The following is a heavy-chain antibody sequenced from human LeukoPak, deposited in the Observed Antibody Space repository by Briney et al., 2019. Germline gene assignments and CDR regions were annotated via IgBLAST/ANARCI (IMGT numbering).Heavy chain of an antibody. CDR2: IKGDGSYT. V-gene: IGHV3-74*01. CDR1: GFTFSSYW. D-gene: IGHD3-3*01. CDR3: ARSDYTDY. J-gene: IGHJ4*02. Sequence: SGGSLRLSCAASGFTFSSYWMHWVRQAPGKGLVWVSRIKGDGSYTTYADSVKGRFTISRDNAKNTLYLQMNSLRAEDTAVYYCARSDYTDYWGRGTLSPSPQ.